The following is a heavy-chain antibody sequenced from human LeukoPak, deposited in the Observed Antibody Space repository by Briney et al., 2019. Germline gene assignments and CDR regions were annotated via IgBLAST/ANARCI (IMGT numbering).Heavy chain of an antibody. Sequence: TGGSLRLSCAASGFTFSTYAMTWVRQAPGKGLEWVSAFSATDGSTQYADSVKGRFTISKDSTTNTLFLQMNSLGAEDTAVYYCARCRIAAAGTGAFDVWGQGTMVTVSS. CDR1: GFTFSTYA. D-gene: IGHD6-13*01. CDR3: ARCRIAAAGTGAFDV. J-gene: IGHJ3*01. CDR2: FSATDGST. V-gene: IGHV3-23*01.